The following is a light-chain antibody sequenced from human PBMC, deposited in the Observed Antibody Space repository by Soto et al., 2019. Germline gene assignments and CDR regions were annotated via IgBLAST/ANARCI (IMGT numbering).Light chain of an antibody. Sequence: SVLAQPPPVFGSPGQSVTLSCPGTSSDVGGYNYVSWYQQHPGKAPKLMIYDVSKRPSGVPDRFSGSKSGNTASLTISGLQAEDEADYHCCSYAGSYTFYVFGTGTK. CDR1: SSDVGGYNY. J-gene: IGLJ1*01. CDR3: CSYAGSYTFYV. V-gene: IGLV2-11*01. CDR2: DVS.